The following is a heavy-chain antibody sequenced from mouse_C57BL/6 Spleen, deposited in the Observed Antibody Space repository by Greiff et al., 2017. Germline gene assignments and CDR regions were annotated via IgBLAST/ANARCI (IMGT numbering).Heavy chain of an antibody. CDR3: ARGDYYGSSHFDY. J-gene: IGHJ2*01. CDR2: INPNNGGT. CDR1: GYTFTDYN. D-gene: IGHD1-1*01. V-gene: IGHV1-22*01. Sequence: EVQLQESGPELVKPGASVKMSCKASGYTFTDYNMHWVKQSHGKSLEWIGYINPNNGGTSYNQKFKGKATLTVNKSSSTAYMELRSLTSEDSAVYYCARGDYYGSSHFDYWGQGTTLTVSS.